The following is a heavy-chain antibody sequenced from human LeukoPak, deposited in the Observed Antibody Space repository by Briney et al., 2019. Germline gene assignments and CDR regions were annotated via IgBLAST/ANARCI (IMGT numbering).Heavy chain of an antibody. Sequence: SETLSLTCTVSGASISSGSYYWVWIRQPPGKGLEWIGSIHYSGSTDYNPSLKSRVTTSLDTSKNQVSVNLRFVTAADTAVYYCARAVYCGSTSCHFDPWGQGTLVTVSS. V-gene: IGHV4-39*01. D-gene: IGHD2-2*01. CDR1: GASISSGSYY. CDR3: ARAVYCGSTSCHFDP. J-gene: IGHJ5*02. CDR2: IHYSGST.